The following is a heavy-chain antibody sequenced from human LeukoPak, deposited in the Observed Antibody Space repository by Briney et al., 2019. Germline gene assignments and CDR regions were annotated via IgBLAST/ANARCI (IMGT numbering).Heavy chain of an antibody. CDR3: ARSGLNRNNWFDP. V-gene: IGHV1-69*05. J-gene: IGHJ5*02. CDR2: IIPIFGTA. CDR1: GGTFTSYA. Sequence: SVKVSCKASGGTFTSYAISWVRQAPGQGLEWRGGIIPIFGTANYAQKFQGRVTITTDESTSTAYMELSSLRSEDTAVYYCARSGLNRNNWFDPWGQGTLVTVSS. D-gene: IGHD1-14*01.